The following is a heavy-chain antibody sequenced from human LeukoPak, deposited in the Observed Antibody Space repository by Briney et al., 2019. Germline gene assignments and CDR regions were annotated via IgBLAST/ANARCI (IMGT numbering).Heavy chain of an antibody. V-gene: IGHV4-38-2*01. Sequence: ASETLSLPCAVSAYSISSGYRWGWIRQPPGKGLEWSRAIYHSRITYYNPSLKSRVTISVDTSNSQFSLELTSVTAADTAVYYCARYRDGHTPFDHWGQGTLVTVSS. J-gene: IGHJ4*02. CDR3: ARYRDGHTPFDH. D-gene: IGHD5-24*01. CDR1: AYSISSGYR. CDR2: IYHSRIT.